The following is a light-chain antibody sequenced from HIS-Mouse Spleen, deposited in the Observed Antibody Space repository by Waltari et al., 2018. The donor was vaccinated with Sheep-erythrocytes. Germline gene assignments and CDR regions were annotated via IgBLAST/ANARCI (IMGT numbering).Light chain of an antibody. J-gene: IGLJ3*02. Sequence: QSALTQPASVSGSPGQPLTISCTGTSSDVGGYNHVSWYQQHPGKAPKLMIYEVSNRPSGVSNRFSGSKSGNTASLTISGLQAEDEADYYCSSYTSSSSWVFGGGTKLTVL. CDR2: EVS. CDR1: SSDVGGYNH. V-gene: IGLV2-14*01. CDR3: SSYTSSSSWV.